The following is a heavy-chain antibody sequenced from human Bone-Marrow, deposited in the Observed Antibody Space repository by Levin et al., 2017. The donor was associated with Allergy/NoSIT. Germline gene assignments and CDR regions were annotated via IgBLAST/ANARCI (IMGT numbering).Heavy chain of an antibody. CDR3: AREYSSGWFYDAFDI. CDR1: GYTFTSYA. V-gene: IGHV7-4-1*02. CDR2: INTNTGNP. D-gene: IGHD6-19*01. J-gene: IGHJ3*02. Sequence: GESLKISCKASGYTFTSYAMNWVRQAPGQGLEWMGWINTNTGNPTYAQGFTGRFVFSLDTSVSTAYLQISSLKAEDTAVYYCAREYSSGWFYDAFDIWGQGTMVTVSS.